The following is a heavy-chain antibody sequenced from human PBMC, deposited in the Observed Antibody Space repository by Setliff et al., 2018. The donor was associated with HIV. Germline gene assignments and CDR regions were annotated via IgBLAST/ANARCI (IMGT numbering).Heavy chain of an antibody. D-gene: IGHD5-18*01. V-gene: IGHV3-23*01. CDR2: ISGSGGST. CDR3: ASIELAAMVPVDY. Sequence: GGSLRLSCAASGFTFSSYAMSWVRQAPGKGLEWVSAISGSGGSTYHADSVKGRFTISRDNAKNSLFLQMNSLRAEDTAVYYCASIELAAMVPVDYWGQGTLVTVSS. CDR1: GFTFSSYA. J-gene: IGHJ4*02.